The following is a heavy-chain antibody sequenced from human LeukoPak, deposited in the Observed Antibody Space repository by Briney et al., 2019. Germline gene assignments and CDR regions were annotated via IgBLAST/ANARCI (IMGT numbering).Heavy chain of an antibody. CDR2: IYYSGST. Sequence: PSETLSLTCTVSGGSISSGGYYWSWIRQHPGKGLEWIGYIYYSGSTNYNPSLKSRVTMSVDTSKNQFSLKLSSVTAADTAVYYCARGPDSNDAFDIWGQGTMVTVSS. V-gene: IGHV4-61*08. CDR3: ARGPDSNDAFDI. CDR1: GGSISSGGYY. J-gene: IGHJ3*02.